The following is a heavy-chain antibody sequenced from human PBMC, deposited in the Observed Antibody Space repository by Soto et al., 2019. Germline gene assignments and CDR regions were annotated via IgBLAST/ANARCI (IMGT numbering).Heavy chain of an antibody. J-gene: IGHJ5*02. Sequence: PSETLSLTCTVSGGSISTSSYYWGWIRQPPGKGLEWIGSIFYSGTTYYNPSLKSRVTISVDTSKNQFSLKLSSVTVADTAVYYCARHAILWVPAAIGTWGQGALVTVSS. V-gene: IGHV4-39*01. CDR2: IFYSGTT. CDR3: ARHAILWVPAAIGT. D-gene: IGHD2-2*01. CDR1: GGSISTSSYY.